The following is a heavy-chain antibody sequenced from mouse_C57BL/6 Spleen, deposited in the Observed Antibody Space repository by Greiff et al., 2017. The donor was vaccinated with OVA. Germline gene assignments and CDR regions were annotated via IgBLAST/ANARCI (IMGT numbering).Heavy chain of an antibody. V-gene: IGHV1-64*01. CDR3: APYYYGSSYGY. D-gene: IGHD1-1*01. J-gene: IGHJ2*01. CDR2: IHPNSGST. Sequence: VQLQQPGAELVKPGASVKLSCKASGYTFTSYWMHWVKQRPGQGLEWIGMIHPNSGSTNYNEKFKSKATLTVDKSSSTAYMQLSSLISEDSAVYYCAPYYYGSSYGYWGQGTTLTVSS. CDR1: GYTFTSYW.